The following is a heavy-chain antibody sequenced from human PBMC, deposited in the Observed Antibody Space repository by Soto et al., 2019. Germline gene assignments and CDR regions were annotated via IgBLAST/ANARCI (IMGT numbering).Heavy chain of an antibody. CDR1: GGTFSSYA. V-gene: IGHV1-69*12. CDR3: AIISPVPAAIMYWFDP. J-gene: IGHJ5*02. D-gene: IGHD2-2*01. Sequence: QVQLVQSGAEVKKPGSSVKVSGKASGGTFSSYAISWVRQAPGQGLEWMGGLVPIFGTANYAQTFQARVTITADESTSTAYMELSSLRSEDTAVYYCAIISPVPAAIMYWFDPWGQGTLVTVSS. CDR2: LVPIFGTA.